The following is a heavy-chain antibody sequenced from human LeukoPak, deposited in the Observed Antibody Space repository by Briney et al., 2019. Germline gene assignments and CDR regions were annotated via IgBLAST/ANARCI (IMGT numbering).Heavy chain of an antibody. CDR2: IYYSGTT. CDR3: ARHLGGGIYFDY. D-gene: IGHD3-16*01. J-gene: IGHJ4*02. Sequence: SETLSLTCTVSGASITGHYWSWIRQPPGKGLEWIGFIYYSGTTNYNPSLKRRVTISVDTSKNQFSLTLSSVTAADTAVYYCARHLGGGIYFDYWGQGTLVTVSS. V-gene: IGHV4-59*08. CDR1: GASITGHY.